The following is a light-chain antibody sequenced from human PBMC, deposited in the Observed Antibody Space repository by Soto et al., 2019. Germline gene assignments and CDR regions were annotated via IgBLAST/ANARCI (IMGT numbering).Light chain of an antibody. V-gene: IGLV2-14*01. J-gene: IGLJ1*01. CDR3: SSYLGSSTLSGV. CDR1: TSDVGGYDY. CDR2: DVS. Sequence: QSVLTQPASVSGSPGQSITVSCTGTTSDVGGYDYVAWYQQHPGKAPKLMIYDVSSRPSGVSNRFSGSKSGNTASPTISGLQAEDEADYYCSSYLGSSTLSGVFGTGTKLTVL.